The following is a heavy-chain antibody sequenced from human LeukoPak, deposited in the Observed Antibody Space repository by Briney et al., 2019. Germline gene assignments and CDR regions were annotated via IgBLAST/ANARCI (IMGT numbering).Heavy chain of an antibody. D-gene: IGHD3-16*01. CDR3: AGALRPLDY. J-gene: IGHJ4*02. CDR2: IKDEGSEK. Sequence: GSLRLSCAASGFTFTSHWMTWVRQAPGKGLEWVANIKDEGSEKYYVDSVKGRFTISRDNAKNSPYLRMNSLRVEDTAVYYCAGALRPLDYWGQGTLVTVSS. V-gene: IGHV3-7*03. CDR1: GFTFTSHW.